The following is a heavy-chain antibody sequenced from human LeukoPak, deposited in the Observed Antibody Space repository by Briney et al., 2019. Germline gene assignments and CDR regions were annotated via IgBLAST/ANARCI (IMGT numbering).Heavy chain of an antibody. CDR1: GYSISSGYY. D-gene: IGHD3-22*01. V-gene: IGHV4-38-2*02. CDR2: ILHSGST. J-gene: IGHJ3*02. CDR3: SRHTSHYSDSSGYYAFDI. Sequence: SETLSLTCIVSGYSISSGYYWGWIRQSPGKGLEWNGSILHSGSTHYNPSLKSRVTISVDTSKNQFSLKLSSVTAADTAVYYCSRHTSHYSDSSGYYAFDIWGQGTMVTVSS.